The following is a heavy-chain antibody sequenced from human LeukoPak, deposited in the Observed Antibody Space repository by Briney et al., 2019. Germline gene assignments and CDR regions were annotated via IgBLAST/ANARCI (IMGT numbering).Heavy chain of an antibody. CDR3: ARADSNIAARRIGFDY. CDR1: GFIFSSYS. Sequence: GGSLRLSCAASGFIFSSYSMSWVRQAPGKGLEWVSSISTSSSYIYYADSVKGRFTISRDNAKNSLYLQMNSLRAGDTALYYCARADSNIAARRIGFDYWGQGTLVTVSS. J-gene: IGHJ4*02. D-gene: IGHD6-6*01. CDR2: ISTSSSYI. V-gene: IGHV3-21*01.